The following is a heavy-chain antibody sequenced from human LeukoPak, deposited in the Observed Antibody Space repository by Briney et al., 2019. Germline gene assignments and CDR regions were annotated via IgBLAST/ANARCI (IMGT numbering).Heavy chain of an antibody. J-gene: IGHJ3*02. CDR2: INPDGSEK. CDR1: GFMFSNYW. V-gene: IGHV3-7*01. D-gene: IGHD1-1*01. Sequence: GGSLRLSCAASGFMFSNYWMSWVRQAPGKGLEWVTNINPDGSEKNYVDSVKGRFIISRDNAKNSLHLQMNGLRAEDTVVFYCARVSGSHGGAFDIWGQGAMVTVSS. CDR3: ARVSGSHGGAFDI.